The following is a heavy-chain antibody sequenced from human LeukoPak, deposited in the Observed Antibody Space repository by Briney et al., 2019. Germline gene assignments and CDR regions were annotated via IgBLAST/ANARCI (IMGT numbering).Heavy chain of an antibody. CDR1: GGSFSGYY. CDR3: ARRKLGLRGAFDI. J-gene: IGHJ3*02. CDR2: INHSGST. D-gene: IGHD4-17*01. V-gene: IGHV4-34*01. Sequence: SETLSLTCAVYGGSFSGYYWSWIRQPPGKGLEWIGEINHSGSTNYNPSLKSRVTISVDTSKNQFSLKLSSVTAADTAVYYCARRKLGLRGAFDIWGQGTMVTVSS.